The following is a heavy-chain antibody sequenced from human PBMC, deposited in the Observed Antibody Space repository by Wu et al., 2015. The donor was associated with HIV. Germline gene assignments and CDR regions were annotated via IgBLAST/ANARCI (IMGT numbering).Heavy chain of an antibody. V-gene: IGHV1-8*01. Sequence: QVQLVQSGAEVKKPGASVKVSCKASGYTFADHDVVWVRQAAGQGLEWMGWINPNTGNTDYAHNFRARLSMTTDVSTATAFIELTSLRSEDTAVYYCARGRFGRGYSYGYSLWGQGTLVTVSS. CDR1: GYTFADHD. J-gene: IGHJ4*02. CDR2: INPNTGNT. D-gene: IGHD5-18*01. CDR3: ARGRFGRGYSYGYSL.